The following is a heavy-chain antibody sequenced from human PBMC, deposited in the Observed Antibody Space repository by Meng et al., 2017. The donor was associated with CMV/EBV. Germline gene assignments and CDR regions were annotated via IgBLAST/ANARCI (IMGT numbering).Heavy chain of an antibody. CDR1: GGTFSSYA. CDR2: IIPIFGTA. D-gene: IGHD3-3*01. CDR3: ARGDFWSGTNMYYYYGMDV. J-gene: IGHJ6*02. Sequence: SVKVSCKASGGTFSSYAISWVRQAPGQGLEWMGGIIPIFGTANYAQKFQGRVTITTDESTSTAYMELSSQRSEDTAVYYCARGDFWSGTNMYYYYGMDVWGQGTTVTVSS. V-gene: IGHV1-69*05.